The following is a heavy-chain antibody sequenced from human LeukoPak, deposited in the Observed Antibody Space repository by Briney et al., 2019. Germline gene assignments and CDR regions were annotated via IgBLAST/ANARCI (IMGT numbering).Heavy chain of an antibody. CDR2: IIPIFGTA. J-gene: IGHJ6*03. D-gene: IGHD6-13*01. Sequence: SVKVSCKASGGTFSSYAISWVRQAPGQGLEWMGGIIPIFGTANYAQKFQGRVTITTDESTSTAYMELSSLRSEDTAVYYGAAAAADLRVTYYYYYMDVWGKGTTVTVSS. V-gene: IGHV1-69*05. CDR3: AAAAADLRVTYYYYYMDV. CDR1: GGTFSSYA.